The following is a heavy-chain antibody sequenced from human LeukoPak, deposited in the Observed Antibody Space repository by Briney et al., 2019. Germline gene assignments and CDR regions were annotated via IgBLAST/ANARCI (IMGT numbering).Heavy chain of an antibody. V-gene: IGHV3-30*18. CDR3: AKGRGYSGYDYGPGGEFDY. Sequence: PGRSLRLSCAASGFTFSTYGMHWVRQAPGKGLEWVAVISYDGSNKYYADSVKGRFTISRDNSKNTLYLQMNSLRAEDTAVYSCAKGRGYSGYDYGPGGEFDYWGQGTLVTVSS. CDR2: ISYDGSNK. D-gene: IGHD5-12*01. CDR1: GFTFSTYG. J-gene: IGHJ4*02.